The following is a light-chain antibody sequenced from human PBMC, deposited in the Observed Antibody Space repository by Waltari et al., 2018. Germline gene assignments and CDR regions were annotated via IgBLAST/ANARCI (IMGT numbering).Light chain of an antibody. V-gene: IGKV3-20*01. CDR3: PQYGSLPWT. Sequence: ENVLTQSPGTLSLSPGERATLSCRASQNIKNAYLAWYQQRPGRSPRLLIYDASSRATDIPDRFSGSGSGTDFTLTISRLEPEDFAIYYCPQYGSLPWTFGQGTQVEIK. CDR1: QNIKNAY. CDR2: DAS. J-gene: IGKJ1*01.